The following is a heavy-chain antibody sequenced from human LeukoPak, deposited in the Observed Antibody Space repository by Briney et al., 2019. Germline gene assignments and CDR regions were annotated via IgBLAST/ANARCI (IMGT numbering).Heavy chain of an antibody. CDR3: ARGVDTAMVTSWFDP. CDR1: GYRFSNYD. CDR2: IHPTTSNT. V-gene: IGHV1-8*03. Sequence: GASVKVSCKSSGYRFSNYDINWVRQASGQGLEWMGWIHPTTSNTAYSQKLLPKFQGRLTITRDTSINTAYMELSSLTSDDTAVYYCARGVDTAMVTSWFDPWGQGTLVTVSS. D-gene: IGHD5-18*01. J-gene: IGHJ5*02.